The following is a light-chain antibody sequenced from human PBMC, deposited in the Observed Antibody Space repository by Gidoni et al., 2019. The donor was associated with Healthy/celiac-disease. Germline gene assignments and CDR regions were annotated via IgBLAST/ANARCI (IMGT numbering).Light chain of an antibody. J-gene: IGKJ4*01. V-gene: IGKV1-5*01. CDR3: QQYNSYPLI. Sequence: DTQLTKSPSTLSASVGDRVTITCRASQSISSWLAWYQQKPGKAPKLLIYDDSSLESGVPSRFSGSGSGTEFTLTISSLQPDDFATYYCQQYNSYPLIFGGGTKVEIK. CDR2: DDS. CDR1: QSISSW.